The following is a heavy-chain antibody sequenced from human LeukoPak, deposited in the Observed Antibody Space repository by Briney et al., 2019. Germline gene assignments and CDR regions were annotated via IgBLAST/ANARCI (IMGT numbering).Heavy chain of an antibody. CDR1: GFTVSSNY. CDR3: AKDLKWELPSSANY. J-gene: IGHJ4*02. CDR2: ISGSGGST. Sequence: GGSLRLSCAASGFTVSSNYMSWVRQAPGKGLEWVSAISGSGGSTYYADSVKGRFTISRDNSKNTLYLQMNSLRAEDTAVYYCAKDLKWELPSSANYWGQGTLVTVSS. D-gene: IGHD1-26*01. V-gene: IGHV3-23*01.